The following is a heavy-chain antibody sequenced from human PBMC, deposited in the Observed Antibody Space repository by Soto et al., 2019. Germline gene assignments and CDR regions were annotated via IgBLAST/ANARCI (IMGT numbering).Heavy chain of an antibody. CDR1: GGTCSSDT. J-gene: IGHJ3*02. V-gene: IGHV1-69*08. D-gene: IGHD3-10*02. CDR2: IIPILGIA. Sequence: QVQLGESGAEVKKPGSSVKVSCKASGGTCSSDTISWVRQAPGQGLEWMGRIIPILGIANYAQKFQGRVTITADKSTSTAYMELSSLRSEDTAVYYCARDNTNVQAFDIWGQGTMVTVSS. CDR3: ARDNTNVQAFDI.